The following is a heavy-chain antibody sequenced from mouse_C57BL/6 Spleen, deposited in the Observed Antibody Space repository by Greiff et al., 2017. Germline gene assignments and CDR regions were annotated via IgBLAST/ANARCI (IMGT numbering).Heavy chain of an antibody. V-gene: IGHV10-1*01. D-gene: IGHD2-4*01. CDR2: IRSKSNNYAT. CDR1: GFSFNTYA. CDR3: VRKELYDYDGACFAY. J-gene: IGHJ3*01. Sequence: EVMLVESGGGLVQPKGSLKLSCAASGFSFNTYAMNWVRQAPGKGLEWVARIRSKSNNYATYYADSVKDRFTISRDDSESMLYLQMNNLKTEDTAMYYCVRKELYDYDGACFAYWGQGTLVTVSA.